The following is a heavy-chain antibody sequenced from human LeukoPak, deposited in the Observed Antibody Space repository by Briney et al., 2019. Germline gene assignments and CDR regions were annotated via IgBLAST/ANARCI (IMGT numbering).Heavy chain of an antibody. D-gene: IGHD3-16*01. Sequence: PGGSLRLSCAASGFAVNTKFMHWVRQAPGKGLEWISVIYMVGLPHYAESVEGRFTISRDNSKNTLYLHMNSLRAEDTAVYYCARDEVTSGGGLESWGQGTLVIVSS. CDR1: GFAVNTKF. J-gene: IGHJ4*02. CDR2: IYMVGLP. V-gene: IGHV3-53*01. CDR3: ARDEVTSGGGLES.